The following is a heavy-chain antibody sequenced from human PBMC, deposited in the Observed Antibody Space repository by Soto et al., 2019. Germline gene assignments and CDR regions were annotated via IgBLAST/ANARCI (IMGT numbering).Heavy chain of an antibody. J-gene: IGHJ4*02. V-gene: IGHV3-7*01. Sequence: SLRLSCAASGFTFSSYWMSWVRQAPGKGLEWVANIKQDGSEKYYVDSVKGRFTISRDNAENSLFLQMSSLRAEDTAVYYCARETVELATNGWGQGTLVTVSS. CDR3: ARETVELATNG. CDR1: GFTFSSYW. CDR2: IKQDGSEK. D-gene: IGHD5-12*01.